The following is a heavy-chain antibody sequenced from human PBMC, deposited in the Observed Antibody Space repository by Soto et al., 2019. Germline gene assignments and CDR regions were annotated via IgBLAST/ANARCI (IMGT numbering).Heavy chain of an antibody. J-gene: IGHJ3*02. CDR3: ASRTSGYYNHDAFDI. Sequence: QVQLQESGPGLVKPSETLSLTCTVSGGSISSYYWSWIRQPAGKGLEWIGRIYTSGSTNYNPSLKSRVTMSVDTSKNQFYLKLRSVTAADTAVYYCASRTSGYYNHDAFDIWGQGTMVTVSS. CDR2: IYTSGST. V-gene: IGHV4-4*07. CDR1: GGSISSYY. D-gene: IGHD3-3*01.